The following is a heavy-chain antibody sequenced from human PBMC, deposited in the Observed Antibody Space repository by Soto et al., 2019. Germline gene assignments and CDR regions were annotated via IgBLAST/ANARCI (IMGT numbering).Heavy chain of an antibody. Sequence: EVQLVESGGGLIQPGGSLRLSSAASGFTVSSNSMSWVRQAPGKGLELVSVIYSGGSTYYADSVKGRFSISRDNSKTTLYLQMTSLRAEDTAVYYCARDRVESGYPEYFQHWGQGTLVTASS. CDR1: GFTVSSNS. CDR3: ARDRVESGYPEYFQH. CDR2: IYSGGST. V-gene: IGHV3-53*01. J-gene: IGHJ1*01. D-gene: IGHD3-22*01.